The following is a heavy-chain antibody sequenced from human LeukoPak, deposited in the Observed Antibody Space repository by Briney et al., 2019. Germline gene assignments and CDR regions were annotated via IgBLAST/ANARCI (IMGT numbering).Heavy chain of an antibody. CDR2: INPSSGRT. CDR3: ARAHVLRSSSRSFQH. D-gene: IGHD6-13*01. J-gene: IGHJ1*01. CDR1: GYTFTAYF. Sequence: ASVKVSCKASGYTFTAYFIYWVRQAPGQGLEWVGWINPSSGRTNSAQKFQGRVTMTRDTSISTAYTELSSLRSDDTAVYYCARAHVLRSSSRSFQHWGQGTLVSVAS. V-gene: IGHV1-2*02.